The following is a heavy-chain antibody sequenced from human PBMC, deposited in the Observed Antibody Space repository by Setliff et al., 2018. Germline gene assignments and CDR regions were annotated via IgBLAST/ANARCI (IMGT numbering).Heavy chain of an antibody. CDR1: GYTFPSYY. V-gene: IGHV1-18*04. CDR2: ISAYNGNT. J-gene: IGHJ4*02. CDR3: ARDQWTYDSSGYYYRFDY. Sequence: GASVKVSCKASGYTFPSYYMHWVRQAPGQGLEWMGWISAYNGNTNYAQKLQGRVTMTTDTSTSTAYMELRSLRSDDTAVYYCARDQWTYDSSGYYYRFDYWGQGTLVTVSS. D-gene: IGHD3-22*01.